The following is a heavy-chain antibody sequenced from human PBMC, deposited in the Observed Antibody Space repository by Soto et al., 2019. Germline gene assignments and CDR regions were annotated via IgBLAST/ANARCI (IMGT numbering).Heavy chain of an antibody. D-gene: IGHD1-26*01. J-gene: IGHJ6*02. V-gene: IGHV4-38-2*02. CDR2: IYHSGST. CDR1: GYSISSGYY. Sequence: SETLSLTCTVSGYSISSGYYWGWIRQPPGKGLEWIGSIYHSGSTYYNPSLKSRVTISVDTSKNQFSLKLSSVTAADTAVYYCARDWAEGAITPYYYYYGMDVWGQGTTVTVSS. CDR3: ARDWAEGAITPYYYYYGMDV.